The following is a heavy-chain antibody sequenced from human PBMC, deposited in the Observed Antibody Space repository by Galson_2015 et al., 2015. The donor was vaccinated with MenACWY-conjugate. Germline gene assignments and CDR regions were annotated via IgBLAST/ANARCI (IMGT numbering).Heavy chain of an antibody. D-gene: IGHD6-6*01. J-gene: IGHJ4*02. V-gene: IGHV3-7*03. CDR1: GFTFSTYW. CDR3: ARIGFSSSCTDY. CDR2: IKQDGSVK. Sequence: SLRLSCAASGFTFSTYWMTWVRQAPGKGLEWVANIKQDGSVKYYVDSVKGRFTISRDNAKNSVYLQMSSLRAEDTAVYYCARIGFSSSCTDYWGQGTLVTVSS.